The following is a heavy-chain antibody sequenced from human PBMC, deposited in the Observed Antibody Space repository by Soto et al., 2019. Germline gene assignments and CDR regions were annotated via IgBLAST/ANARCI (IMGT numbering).Heavy chain of an antibody. CDR1: GFTFSSYG. V-gene: IGHV3-30*18. CDR2: ISHDGSNK. Sequence: GGSLRLSCAASGFTFSSYGMHWVRQTPGKGLEWVAIISHDGSNKYYADSVKGRFTISRDNSKNTLYLQMNNLRADDTAVYYCAKENPGSGSYLWGQGTLVTVSS. J-gene: IGHJ4*02. D-gene: IGHD1-26*01. CDR3: AKENPGSGSYL.